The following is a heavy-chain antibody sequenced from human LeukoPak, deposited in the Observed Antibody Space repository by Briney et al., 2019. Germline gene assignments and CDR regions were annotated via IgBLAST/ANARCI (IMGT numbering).Heavy chain of an antibody. J-gene: IGHJ3*02. CDR2: ISSSSSTI. D-gene: IGHD3-22*01. Sequence: PGGSLRLSCAASGFTFSSYSMNWVRQAPGKGLEWVSYISSSSSTIYYADSVKGRFTISRDNAKNSLYLQMNSLRAEDTAVYYCARDASGYYSIWAFDIWGQGTMVTVSS. V-gene: IGHV3-48*01. CDR3: ARDASGYYSIWAFDI. CDR1: GFTFSSYS.